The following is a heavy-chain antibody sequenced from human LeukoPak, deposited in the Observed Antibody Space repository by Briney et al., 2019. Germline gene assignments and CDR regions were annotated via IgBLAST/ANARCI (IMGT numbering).Heavy chain of an antibody. CDR1: GFTFCTFA. D-gene: IGHD3/OR15-3a*01. CDR2: ISSIGGGA. V-gene: IGHV3-64D*09. CDR3: VKFPDW. J-gene: IGHJ4*02. Sequence: GGSLRLSCSASGFTFCTFAMHWVRQAPGKGLEYISTISSIGGGADYADSVKGRFTISRDNSKNTLFLQMSSLRAEDTAVYYCVKFPDWWGQGTLVTVAS.